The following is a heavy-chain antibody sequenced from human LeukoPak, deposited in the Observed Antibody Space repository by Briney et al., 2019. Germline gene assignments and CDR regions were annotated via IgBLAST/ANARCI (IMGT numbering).Heavy chain of an antibody. J-gene: IGHJ5*02. CDR2: ISYDGSNK. CDR3: ARSVLLWFGEFSPFNWFDP. D-gene: IGHD3-10*01. V-gene: IGHV3-30*03. CDR1: GFTFSSNG. Sequence: GGSLRLSCAASGFTFSSNGMHWVRQAPGKGLEWVAVISYDGSNKYYADSVKGRFTTSRDNSWNTLYLQMNSLRAEDTAVYYCARSVLLWFGEFSPFNWFDPWGQGTLVTVSS.